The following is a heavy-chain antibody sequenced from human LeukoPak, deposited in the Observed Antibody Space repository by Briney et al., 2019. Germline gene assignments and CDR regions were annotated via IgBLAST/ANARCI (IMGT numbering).Heavy chain of an antibody. CDR2: IYTSGST. D-gene: IGHD1-26*01. CDR3: ATGDSGSYYY. J-gene: IGHJ4*02. V-gene: IGHV4-61*02. Sequence: PSQTLSLTCTVSCGSISSGSYYWSWIRQPAGKGLEWIGRIYTSGSTNYNPSLKSRVTISVDTSKNQFSLKLSSVTAADTAVYYCATGDSGSYYYWGQGTLVTVSS. CDR1: CGSISSGSYY.